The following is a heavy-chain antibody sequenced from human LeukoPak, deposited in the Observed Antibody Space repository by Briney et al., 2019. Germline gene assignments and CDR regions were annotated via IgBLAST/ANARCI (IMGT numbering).Heavy chain of an antibody. Sequence: GESLKISCKGSGYGFTSYWIGWVRQMPGKGLEWMGIIYPGDSDTRYSPSFQGQVTISADKSISTAYLQWSSLKASDTAMYYCGLMDSGSYDVIDYWGQGTLVTVSS. V-gene: IGHV5-51*01. D-gene: IGHD1-26*01. CDR1: GYGFTSYW. J-gene: IGHJ4*02. CDR2: IYPGDSDT. CDR3: GLMDSGSYDVIDY.